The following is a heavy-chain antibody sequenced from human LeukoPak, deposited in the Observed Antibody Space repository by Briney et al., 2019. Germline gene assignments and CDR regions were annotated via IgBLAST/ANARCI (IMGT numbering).Heavy chain of an antibody. J-gene: IGHJ4*02. D-gene: IGHD3-3*01. V-gene: IGHV3-30*18. Sequence: GGSLRLSCSASGFTFSSYGMHWVRQAPGKGLEWMAVISYDGTNKYYADSVKGRFTISRDNSKNTLYLQMNSLRAEDTAVYYCAKDLNYDFWSGLGNWGQGTLVTVSS. CDR1: GFTFSSYG. CDR2: ISYDGTNK. CDR3: AKDLNYDFWSGLGN.